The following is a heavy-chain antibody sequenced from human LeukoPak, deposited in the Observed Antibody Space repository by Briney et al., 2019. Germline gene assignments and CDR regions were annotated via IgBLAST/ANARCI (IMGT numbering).Heavy chain of an antibody. J-gene: IGHJ6*03. Sequence: GGSLRLSCVGSGFTFSIYNMNWVRQAPGKGLEWVSSITGSSTYTNYADSLKGRFTISRDNAKNSMYLEMNSLTAEDTAVYFCARDAALLPGKYYYYMDVGGKGTRVTVSS. CDR2: ITGSSTYT. CDR1: GFTFSIYN. D-gene: IGHD1-14*01. V-gene: IGHV3-21*01. CDR3: ARDAALLPGKYYYYMDV.